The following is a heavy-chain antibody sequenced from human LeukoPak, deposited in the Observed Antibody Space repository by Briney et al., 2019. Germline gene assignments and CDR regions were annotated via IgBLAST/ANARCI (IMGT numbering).Heavy chain of an antibody. J-gene: IGHJ4*02. D-gene: IGHD5-18*01. V-gene: IGHV3-21*01. CDR1: GFTFNNYN. CDR2: ITSSGAYI. Sequence: GGSLRLSCAASGFTFNNYNMNWVRQAPGKALEWVSSITSSGAYIFYADSVKGRFTISRDNAKDSLYLQMNSLGPEDTAVYYCARVGRGYSYGYEGYWGQGTLVTVSS. CDR3: ARVGRGYSYGYEGY.